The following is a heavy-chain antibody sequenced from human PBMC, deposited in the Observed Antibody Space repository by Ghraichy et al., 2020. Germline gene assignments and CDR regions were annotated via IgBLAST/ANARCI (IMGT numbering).Heavy chain of an antibody. J-gene: IGHJ4*02. D-gene: IGHD5-24*01. CDR2: INQDVTEK. V-gene: IGHV3-7*03. CDR3: ARERDGRHFDY. CDR1: GFSFRAYW. Sequence: GSLRLSCVAYGFSFRAYWMSWVRQAPGKGLQWVANINQDVTEKYYLDSVRGRFTVSRDDAKNSVYLQMNSLTADDTAVYYCARERDGRHFDYWGQGILVTVSS.